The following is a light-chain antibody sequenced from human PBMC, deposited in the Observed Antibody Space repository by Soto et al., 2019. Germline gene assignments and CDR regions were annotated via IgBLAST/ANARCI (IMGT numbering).Light chain of an antibody. CDR3: SSYTSSSTYV. Sequence: QCVLTQPASGSGAAGEAITISCTGTSSDVGSYNRVSRYQQPPGTAPKLMIYEVSKRPSGVPDRFSGSKSGNTASLTISGLQAEDEADYYCSSYTSSSTYVFGTGTKVTVL. CDR1: SSDVGSYNR. J-gene: IGLJ1*01. V-gene: IGLV2-18*02. CDR2: EVS.